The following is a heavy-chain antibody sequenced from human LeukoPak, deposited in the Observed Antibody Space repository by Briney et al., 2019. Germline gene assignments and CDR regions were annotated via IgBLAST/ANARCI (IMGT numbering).Heavy chain of an antibody. D-gene: IGHD6-19*01. CDR1: GYTFTGYY. Sequence: ASVKVSCKASGYTFTGYYMHWVRQAPGQGLEWMGWINPNNGGKDYAQKFQGRVTMARDTSISTDYMELSRLRSDDTAVYYCARDSHSSGWYVPDYWGQGTLVTVSS. CDR3: ARDSHSSGWYVPDY. J-gene: IGHJ4*02. V-gene: IGHV1-2*02. CDR2: INPNNGGK.